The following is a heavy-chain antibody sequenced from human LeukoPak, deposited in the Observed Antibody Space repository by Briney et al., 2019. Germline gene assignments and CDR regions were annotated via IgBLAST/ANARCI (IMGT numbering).Heavy chain of an antibody. CDR3: AGDRLQSYYFDY. D-gene: IGHD4-11*01. V-gene: IGHV3-74*01. Sequence: GGSLRLSCAASGFTFSSYWMHWVRHAPGKGLVWVSRSNSDGSSTSCADSVKGRFTISRDNAKNTLYLQMNSLRAEDTGVYYCAGDRLQSYYFDYWGQGTLVTVSS. CDR2: SNSDGSST. CDR1: GFTFSSYW. J-gene: IGHJ4*02.